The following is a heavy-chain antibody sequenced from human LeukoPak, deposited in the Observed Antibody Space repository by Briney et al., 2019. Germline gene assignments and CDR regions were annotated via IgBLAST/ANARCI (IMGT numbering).Heavy chain of an antibody. CDR1: GFTFSDYY. CDR3: ARRVRGVSPCDY. Sequence: GGSLRLSCAASGFTFSDYYMSWIRQAPVKGLEWVSYISSGASTIYYADSVMGRFTISRDNAKNSLYLQMNSLRAGDTAVYYCARRVRGVSPCDYWGQGTQVTVSS. D-gene: IGHD3-10*01. J-gene: IGHJ4*02. CDR2: ISSGASTI. V-gene: IGHV3-11*01.